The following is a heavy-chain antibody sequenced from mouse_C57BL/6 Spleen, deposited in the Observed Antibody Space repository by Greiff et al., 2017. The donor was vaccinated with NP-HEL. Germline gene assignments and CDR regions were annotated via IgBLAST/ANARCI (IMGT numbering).Heavy chain of an antibody. Sequence: VQLQQPGAELVKPGASVKMSCKASGYTFTSYWITWVKQRPGQGLEWIGDIYPGSGSTNYNEKFKSKATLTVDTSSSTAYMQLSSLTSEDSAVYYCASRGYDYDGDFDYWGQGTTLTVSS. J-gene: IGHJ2*01. CDR3: ASRGYDYDGDFDY. CDR2: IYPGSGST. CDR1: GYTFTSYW. V-gene: IGHV1-55*01. D-gene: IGHD2-4*01.